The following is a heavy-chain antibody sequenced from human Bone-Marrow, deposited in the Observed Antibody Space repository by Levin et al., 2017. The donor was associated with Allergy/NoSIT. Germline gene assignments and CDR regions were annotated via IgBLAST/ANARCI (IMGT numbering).Heavy chain of an antibody. D-gene: IGHD2-15*01. CDR2: IWYDGSNK. Sequence: GGSLRLSCAASGFTFSSYGMHWVRQAPGKGLEWVAVIWYDGSNKYYADSVKGRFTISRDNSKNTLYLQMNSLRAEDTAVYYCARGNKDIVVVVAAFSGDYFDYWGQGTLVTVSS. V-gene: IGHV3-33*01. CDR1: GFTFSSYG. J-gene: IGHJ4*02. CDR3: ARGNKDIVVVVAAFSGDYFDY.